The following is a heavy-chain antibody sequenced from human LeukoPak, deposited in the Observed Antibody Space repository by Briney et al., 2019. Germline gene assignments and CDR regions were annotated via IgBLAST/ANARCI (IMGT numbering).Heavy chain of an antibody. CDR3: ARRWGNIVGVTYEY. D-gene: IGHD3-16*01. CDR2: IYYTGST. V-gene: IGHV4-39*01. J-gene: IGHJ4*02. Sequence: KSSETLSLTCTISGSSITSVSHYWGWIRQPPGKGLEWIGDIYYTGSTYYSPSLRGRVTMSVHTSENQFSLRLNSVTAVDTAVYYCARRWGNIVGVTYEYWGQGTLVTVSS. CDR1: GSSITSVSHY.